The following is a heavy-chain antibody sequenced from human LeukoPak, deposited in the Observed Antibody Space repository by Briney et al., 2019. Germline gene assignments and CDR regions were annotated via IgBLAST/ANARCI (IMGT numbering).Heavy chain of an antibody. CDR1: GGSISDYY. Sequence: PETLSLTCTVSGGSISDYYWSWIRQPPREGLEWRGYVYYSGSTSYNPPLKSRVTISVDTSKNQFSLKVSSVTAADTALYYCARGHLVFAYWGQGTLVTVSS. J-gene: IGHJ4*02. CDR2: VYYSGST. D-gene: IGHD6-6*01. CDR3: ARGHLVFAY. V-gene: IGHV4-59*01.